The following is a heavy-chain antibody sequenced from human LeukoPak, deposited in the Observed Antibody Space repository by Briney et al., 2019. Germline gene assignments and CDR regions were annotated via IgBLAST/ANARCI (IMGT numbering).Heavy chain of an antibody. D-gene: IGHD6-13*01. CDR1: GGSIISSNFY. V-gene: IGHV4-39*02. J-gene: IGHJ4*02. CDR3: ARLTYSNTFDY. CDR2: IFYSGTT. Sequence: SETLSLTCTVSGGSIISSNFYWGWIRRPPGKGLEWIGSIFYSGTTYYNPSLKSRVTISVDTSKDLFSLRLSSVTAADTAVYHCARLTYSNTFDYWGPGTLVTVSS.